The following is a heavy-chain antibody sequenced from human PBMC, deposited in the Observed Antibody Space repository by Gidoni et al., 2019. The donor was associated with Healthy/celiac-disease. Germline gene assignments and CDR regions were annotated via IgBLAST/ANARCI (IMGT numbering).Heavy chain of an antibody. D-gene: IGHD1-26*01. CDR2: IYYSGST. CDR1: CGSISSYY. Sequence: HVQLQESDPGLVKPSATLSLTCPVSCGSISSYYWSWIRQPPGKGLEWIGYIYYSGSTNYNPSLKSRVTISVDTSKNQFSLKLSSVTAADTAVYYCARSGVGRLFDPWGQGTLVTVSS. CDR3: ARSGVGRLFDP. J-gene: IGHJ5*02. V-gene: IGHV4-59*01.